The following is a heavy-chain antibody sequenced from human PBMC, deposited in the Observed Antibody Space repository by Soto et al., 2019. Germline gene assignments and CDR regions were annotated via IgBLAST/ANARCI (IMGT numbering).Heavy chain of an antibody. CDR1: GYTVTSYG. D-gene: IGHD1-1*01. Sequence: ASVKVSCKASGYTVTSYGISWVRQAPGQGLEWMGWISAYNGNTNYAQKLQGRVTMTTDTFTSTAYMELGSLRSDDTAVYYCARDNEAYEAGNWFDPWGQGTLVTSPQ. V-gene: IGHV1-18*01. J-gene: IGHJ5*02. CDR3: ARDNEAYEAGNWFDP. CDR2: ISAYNGNT.